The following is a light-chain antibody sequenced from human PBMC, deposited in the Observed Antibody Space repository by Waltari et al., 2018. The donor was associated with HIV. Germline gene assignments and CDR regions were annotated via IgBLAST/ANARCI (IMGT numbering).Light chain of an antibody. CDR3: SAWDSSLSAWV. Sequence: QAGLSQPPSVSKGLRQTATLTCTGNSNTVGYQGAAWLQQHQGHPPKLLSYRNTNRPSGISERLSASRSGNTASLTITGLQPEDEADYYCSAWDSSLSAWVFGGGTKLTVL. CDR2: RNT. V-gene: IGLV10-54*01. CDR1: SNTVGYQG. J-gene: IGLJ3*02.